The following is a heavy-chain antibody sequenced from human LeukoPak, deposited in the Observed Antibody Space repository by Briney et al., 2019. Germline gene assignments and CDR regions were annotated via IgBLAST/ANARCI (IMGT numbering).Heavy chain of an antibody. CDR3: ARGISSGWSRAVGY. D-gene: IGHD6-19*01. J-gene: IGHJ4*02. CDR1: GGSFSGYY. CDR2: INHSGST. V-gene: IGHV4-34*01. Sequence: SETLSLTCAVYGGSFSGYYWSWIRQPPGKGLEWIGEINHSGSTNYNPSLKSRVTISVDTSKNQFSLKLSSVTAADTAVYYCARGISSGWSRAVGYWGQGTLVTVSS.